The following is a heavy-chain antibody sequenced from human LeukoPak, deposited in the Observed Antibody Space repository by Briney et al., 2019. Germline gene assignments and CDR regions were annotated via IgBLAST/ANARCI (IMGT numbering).Heavy chain of an antibody. D-gene: IGHD1-1*01. V-gene: IGHV1-18*01. CDR3: AREGNSAAGFDY. CDR2: VSSYNGNT. J-gene: IGHJ4*02. Sequence: ASVKVSCTASGYTFTSYGISWVRQAPGQGLEWMGWVSSYNGNTNYAQKVQGRVTMTTDTSTSTAYMELRSLRSDDTAVYYCAREGNSAAGFDYWGQGTLVTVAS. CDR1: GYTFTSYG.